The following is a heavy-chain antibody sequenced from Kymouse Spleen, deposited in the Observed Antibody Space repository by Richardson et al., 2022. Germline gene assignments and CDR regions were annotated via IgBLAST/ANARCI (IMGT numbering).Heavy chain of an antibody. CDR2: ISWNSGSI. V-gene: IGHV3-9*01. CDR1: GFTFDDYA. J-gene: IGHJ3*02. Sequence: EVQLVESGGGLVQPGRSLRLSCAASGFTFDDYAMHWVRQAPGKGLEWVSGISWNSGSIGYADSVKGRFTISRDNAKNSLYLQMNSLRAEDTALYYCAKALNWGGDAFDIWGQGTMVTVSS. D-gene: IGHD7-27*02. CDR3: AKALNWGGDAFDI.